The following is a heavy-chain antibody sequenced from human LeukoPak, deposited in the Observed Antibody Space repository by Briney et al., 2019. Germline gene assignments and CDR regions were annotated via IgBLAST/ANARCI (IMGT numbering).Heavy chain of an antibody. J-gene: IGHJ4*02. CDR3: ARATVVTRIDY. V-gene: IGHV4-59*01. CDR2: IYYSGST. Sequence: SETLSLTCTVSGGSISSYYWSWIRQPPVKGLEWIGYIYYSGSTNYNPSLKSRVTISVDTSKNQFSLKLSSVTAADTAVYYCARATVVTRIDYWGQGTLVTVSS. CDR1: GGSISSYY. D-gene: IGHD4-23*01.